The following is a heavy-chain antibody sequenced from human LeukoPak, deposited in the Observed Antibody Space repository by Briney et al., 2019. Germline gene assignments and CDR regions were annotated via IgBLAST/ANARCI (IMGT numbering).Heavy chain of an antibody. CDR2: INHSGST. V-gene: IGHV4-34*01. Sequence: NTSETLSLTCAVYGVSFSGYYWSWVRQPPGKGLEWVGEINHSGSTNYNPSLKSRVTISVDTSKNQFSLKLSSVTAADTAVYYCARGGRKWRKLLWFWELGPRDYWGQGTLVTVSS. CDR3: ARGGRKWRKLLWFWELGPRDY. J-gene: IGHJ4*02. D-gene: IGHD3-10*01. CDR1: GVSFSGYY.